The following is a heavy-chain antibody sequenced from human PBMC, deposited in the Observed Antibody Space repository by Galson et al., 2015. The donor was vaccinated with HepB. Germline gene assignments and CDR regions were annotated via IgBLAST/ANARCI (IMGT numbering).Heavy chain of an antibody. D-gene: IGHD1-26*01. Sequence: SVKVSCKASGYTFTSYYMHWVRQAPGQGLEWMGIINPSGGSTSYAQKFQGRVTMTRDTSTSTVYMELSSLRSEDTAVYYCARVAWEGLGASTWDYWGQGTLVTVSS. J-gene: IGHJ4*02. V-gene: IGHV1-46*01. CDR3: ARVAWEGLGASTWDY. CDR2: INPSGGST. CDR1: GYTFTSYY.